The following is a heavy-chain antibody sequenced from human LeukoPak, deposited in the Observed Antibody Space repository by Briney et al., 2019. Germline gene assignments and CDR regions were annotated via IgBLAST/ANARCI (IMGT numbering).Heavy chain of an antibody. CDR1: GFTFSNAW. Sequence: GGSLRLSCAASGFTFSNAWMSWVRQAPGKGLEWVGRIKSKTDGGTTDYAAPVKGRFTISRDDSKNTLYLQMNSLKTEDTAVYYCTTDPTREYYYDSSGYLGGKFDPWGQGTLVTVSS. CDR3: TTDPTREYYYDSSGYLGGKFDP. D-gene: IGHD3-22*01. J-gene: IGHJ5*02. CDR2: IKSKTDGGTT. V-gene: IGHV3-15*01.